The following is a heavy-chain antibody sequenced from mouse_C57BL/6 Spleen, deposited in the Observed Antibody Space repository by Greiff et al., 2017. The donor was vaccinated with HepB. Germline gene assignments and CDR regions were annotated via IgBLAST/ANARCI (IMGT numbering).Heavy chain of an antibody. D-gene: IGHD1-1*01. CDR3: ARSGYYGSSFDY. CDR2: INPSTGGT. Sequence: VQLKESGPELVKPGASVKISCKASGYSFTGYYMNWVKQSPEKSLEWIGEINPSTGGTTYNQKFKAKATLTVDKSSSTAYMQLKSLTSEDSAVYYCARSGYYGSSFDYWGQGTTLTVSS. V-gene: IGHV1-42*01. J-gene: IGHJ2*01. CDR1: GYSFTGYY.